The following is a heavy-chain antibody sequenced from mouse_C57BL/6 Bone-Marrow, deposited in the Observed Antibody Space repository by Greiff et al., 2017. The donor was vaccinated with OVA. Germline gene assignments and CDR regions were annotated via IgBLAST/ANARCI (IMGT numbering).Heavy chain of an antibody. V-gene: IGHV1-69*01. Sequence: VQLQQPGAELVMPGASVKLSCKASGYTFTSYWMHWVKQRPGQGLEWIGEIDPSDSYTNYNQKFKGKSTLTVDKSSSTAYMQLSSLTSEDSAVYYCARGEDGYYEGYFDVWGTGTTVTVSS. CDR3: ARGEDGYYEGYFDV. CDR2: IDPSDSYT. J-gene: IGHJ1*03. D-gene: IGHD2-3*01. CDR1: GYTFTSYW.